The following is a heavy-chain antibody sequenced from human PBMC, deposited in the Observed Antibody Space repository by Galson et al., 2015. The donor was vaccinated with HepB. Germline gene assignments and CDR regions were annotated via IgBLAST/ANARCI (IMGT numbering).Heavy chain of an antibody. CDR2: INAGNGNT. D-gene: IGHD3-3*01. J-gene: IGHJ4*02. CDR3: ARGDITIFGVVISFDY. CDR1: GYTFTSYA. Sequence: SVKVSCKASGYTFTSYAMHWVRQAPGQRLEWMGWINAGNGNTKYSQKFQGRVTITRDTSASTAYMELSSLRSEDTAVYYCARGDITIFGVVISFDYWGQGTLVTVSS. V-gene: IGHV1-3*01.